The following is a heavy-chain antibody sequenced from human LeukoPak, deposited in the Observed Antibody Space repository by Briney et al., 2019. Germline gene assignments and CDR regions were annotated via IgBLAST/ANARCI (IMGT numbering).Heavy chain of an antibody. CDR2: IFYSGST. J-gene: IGHJ4*02. CDR1: GGSISSGDYY. V-gene: IGHV4-30-4*01. CDR3: ARGWELRYFDY. Sequence: SQTLSLTCTVSGGSISSGDYYWNWIRQPPGKGLECIGYIFYSGSTYYNPSLKSRVTISGDTSKNQFSLKLSSVTAADTAVYHCARGWELRYFDYWGQGTLVTVSS. D-gene: IGHD4-23*01.